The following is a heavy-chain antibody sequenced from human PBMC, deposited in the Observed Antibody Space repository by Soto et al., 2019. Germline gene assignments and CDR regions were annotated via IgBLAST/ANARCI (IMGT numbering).Heavy chain of an antibody. V-gene: IGHV3-33*01. CDR3: ARDQLYSSSWSDY. CDR1: GFTFSSYG. Sequence: QVQLVESGGGVVQPGRSLRLSCAASGFTFSSYGMHWVRQAPGKGLERVAVIWYDGSNKYYADSVKGRFTISRDNSKNTLYLQINSLRAEDTAVYYCARDQLYSSSWSDYWGQGTLVTVSS. J-gene: IGHJ4*02. CDR2: IWYDGSNK. D-gene: IGHD6-13*01.